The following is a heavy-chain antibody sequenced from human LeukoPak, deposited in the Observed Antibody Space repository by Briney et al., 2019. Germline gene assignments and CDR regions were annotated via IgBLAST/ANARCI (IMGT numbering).Heavy chain of an antibody. CDR1: GGSFSGYY. J-gene: IGHJ3*02. CDR3: ARVGQFAFDI. CDR2: IYYSGST. Sequence: SETLSLTCAVYGGSFSGYYWRWIRQPPGKRLEWIGYIYYSGSTNYNPSLKSRVTISVDTSKNQFSLKLSSVTAADTAVYYCARVGQFAFDIWGQGTMVTVSS. V-gene: IGHV4-59*01. D-gene: IGHD5-24*01.